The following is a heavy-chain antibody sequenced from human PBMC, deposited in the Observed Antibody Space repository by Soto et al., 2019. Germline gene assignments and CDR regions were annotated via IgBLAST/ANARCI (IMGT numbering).Heavy chain of an antibody. CDR1: GGYISSGGYY. CDR3: ARVTKSAGDCTNGVCYTDYYYYGMDV. J-gene: IGHJ6*02. V-gene: IGHV4-31*03. D-gene: IGHD2-8*01. CDR2: IYYSGST. Sequence: PSETLSLTCTVSGGYISSGGYYWSWIRQHPGKGQEWIGYIYYSGSTYYNPSLKSRVTISVDTSKNQFSLKLSSVTAADTAVYYCARVTKSAGDCTNGVCYTDYYYYGMDVWGQGTTVTVSS.